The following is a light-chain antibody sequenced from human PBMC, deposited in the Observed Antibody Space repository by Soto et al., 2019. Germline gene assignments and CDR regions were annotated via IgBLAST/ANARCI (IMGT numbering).Light chain of an antibody. CDR2: WAS. CDR3: QQYYSTPWT. J-gene: IGKJ1*01. V-gene: IGKV4-1*01. CDR1: QSILYRSKNKNY. Sequence: DIVMTQSPDSLTGSLGERATINCKSSQSILYRSKNKNYLAWYQQKPGQPPKLLIYWASTRESGVPDRFSGSESGTDFTLTISSLQAEDVAVYYCQQYYSTPWTFGQGTKVEIK.